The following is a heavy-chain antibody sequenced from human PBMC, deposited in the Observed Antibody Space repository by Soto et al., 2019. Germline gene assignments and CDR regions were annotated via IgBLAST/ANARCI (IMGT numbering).Heavy chain of an antibody. J-gene: IGHJ4*02. CDR1: GGSISSYY. CDR2: IYYSGST. V-gene: IGHV4-59*01. D-gene: IGHD6-19*01. CDR3: ARDLRSGWNRDFDY. Sequence: QVQLQESGPGLVKPSETLSLTCTVSGGSISSYYWSWIRQPPGKGLEWIGYIYYSGSTNHNPSPKGRVTISVDTSKHTLSLKLTSVTAADTAVYYCARDLRSGWNRDFDYWGQGSLVAVSS.